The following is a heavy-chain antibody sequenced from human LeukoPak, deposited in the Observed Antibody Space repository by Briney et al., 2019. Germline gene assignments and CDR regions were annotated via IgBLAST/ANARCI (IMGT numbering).Heavy chain of an antibody. CDR1: GFTFSSYA. Sequence: PGGSLRLSCSASGFTFSSYAMSWARQAPGKGPEWVAGISAGGGSTFYADFVEGRFTISRDNSKNTLYLQVDSVRAEDTAVYNCAKDGGYSANIYYMDVWGKGTTVSVSS. V-gene: IGHV3-23*01. D-gene: IGHD5-12*01. J-gene: IGHJ6*03. CDR2: ISAGGGST. CDR3: AKDGGYSANIYYMDV.